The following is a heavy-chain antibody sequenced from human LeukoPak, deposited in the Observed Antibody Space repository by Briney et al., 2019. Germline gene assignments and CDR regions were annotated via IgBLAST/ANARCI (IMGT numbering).Heavy chain of an antibody. D-gene: IGHD4-17*01. Sequence: GASVKVSCKAFGYDFSSSAINWVRQAPGQGLEWMGWISTNNGNTDYAQRFQGRVTMTTDTSTSTAYMELRSLRSDDTAVYFCARNGGAVTTEDYYMDVWGKGTTVTVPS. CDR2: ISTNNGNT. V-gene: IGHV1-18*01. CDR1: GYDFSSSA. J-gene: IGHJ6*03. CDR3: ARNGGAVTTEDYYMDV.